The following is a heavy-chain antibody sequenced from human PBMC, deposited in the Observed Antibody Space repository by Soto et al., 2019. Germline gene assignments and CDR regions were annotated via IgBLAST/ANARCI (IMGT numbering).Heavy chain of an antibody. CDR1: GDYISSYY. D-gene: IGHD3-22*01. CDR3: ALRSMAVVPEY. Sequence: QVHLQESGPGLVKPSETLSLTCAVSGDYISSYYCMWIRQPPGKGLESIGYLYYGRSANYNPSLKSRVTLSVDTSTNQCSLTLSSMTAADTAVYYCALRSMAVVPEYWGQGTLVTVSS. V-gene: IGHV4-59*01. CDR2: LYYGRSA. J-gene: IGHJ4*02.